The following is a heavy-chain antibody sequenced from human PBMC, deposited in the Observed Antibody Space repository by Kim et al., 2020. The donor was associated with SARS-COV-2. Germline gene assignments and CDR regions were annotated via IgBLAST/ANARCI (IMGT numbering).Heavy chain of an antibody. V-gene: IGHV4-59*01. D-gene: IGHD3-10*01. Sequence: SETLSLTCTVSGGSISSYYWSWIRQPPGKGLEWIGYIYYSGSTNYNPSLKSRVTISVDTSKNQFSLKLSSVTAADTAVYYCARAVRVPAQWFGEQSGKIMDVWGQGTTVTVSS. CDR3: ARAVRVPAQWFGEQSGKIMDV. J-gene: IGHJ6*02. CDR2: IYYSGST. CDR1: GGSISSYY.